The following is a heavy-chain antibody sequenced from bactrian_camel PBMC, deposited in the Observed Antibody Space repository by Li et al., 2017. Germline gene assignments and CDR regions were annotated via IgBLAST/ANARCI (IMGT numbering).Heavy chain of an antibody. CDR1: GYNFASAC. CDR2: INRRGTT. V-gene: IGHV3S53*01. D-gene: IGHD2*01. Sequence: VQLVESGGGSVQAGGSLRLSCSSGGYNFASACMGWFRQAPGKEREGVAAINRRGTTNYADSVLGRFTISKDNAEKTLYLQMNNLKPEDTATYYCAALYTGISGCYSTSLAPASFEHWGQGTQVTVS. CDR3: AALYTGISGCYSTSLAPASFEH. J-gene: IGHJ4*01.